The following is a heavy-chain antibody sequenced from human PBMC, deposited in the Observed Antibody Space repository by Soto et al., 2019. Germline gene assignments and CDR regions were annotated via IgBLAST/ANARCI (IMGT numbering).Heavy chain of an antibody. J-gene: IGHJ2*01. D-gene: IGHD2-21*01. CDR3: VRRVNIPSWYFDL. CDR2: INYSGTA. V-gene: IGHV4-39*01. CDR1: GASISKTSSY. Sequence: QVELQQSGPGVVRPSETLSLTCSVSGASISKTSSYWGWIRQPPGKGLEWIGSINYSGTAYYSPSLRCRATLSVHTSANQVSLRLMSVTAADTAFYFCVRRVNIPSWYFDLWGREKPVIVSS.